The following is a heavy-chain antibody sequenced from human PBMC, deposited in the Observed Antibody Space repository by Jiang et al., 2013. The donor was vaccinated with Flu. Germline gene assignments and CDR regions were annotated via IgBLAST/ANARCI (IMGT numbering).Heavy chain of an antibody. J-gene: IGHJ4*02. D-gene: IGHD6-13*01. Sequence: ETLSLTCTVSGGSISSYYWSWIRQPPGKGLEWIGYIYYSGSTNYNPSLKSRVTISVDTSKNQFSLKLSSVTAADTAVYYCARGSLYSIPFDYWGQGTLVTVSS. CDR2: IYYSGST. CDR3: ARGSLYSIPFDY. V-gene: IGHV4-59*01. CDR1: GGSISSYY.